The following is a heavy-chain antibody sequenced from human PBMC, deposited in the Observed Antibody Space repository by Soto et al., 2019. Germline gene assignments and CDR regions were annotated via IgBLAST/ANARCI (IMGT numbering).Heavy chain of an antibody. J-gene: IGHJ5*02. CDR3: ARGHQNDFWSGYSALDHWFDP. Sequence: ASVKVSCKASGYTFTSYGISWVRQAPGQGLEWMGWISAYNGNTNYAQKLQGRVTMTTDTSTSTAYMELRSLRSDDTAVYYCARGHQNDFWSGYSALDHWFDPWGQGTLVTVSS. CDR1: GYTFTSYG. V-gene: IGHV1-18*01. CDR2: ISAYNGNT. D-gene: IGHD3-3*01.